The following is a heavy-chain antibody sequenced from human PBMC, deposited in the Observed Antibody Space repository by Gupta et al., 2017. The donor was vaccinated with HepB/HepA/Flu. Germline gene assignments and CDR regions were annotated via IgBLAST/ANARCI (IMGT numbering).Heavy chain of an antibody. CDR1: GFTFSSYS. CDR3: ARDIAVAGTATGYYYGMDV. Sequence: EVQLVESGGGLVKPGGSLRLSCAASGFTFSSYSMNWVRQAPGKGLECVSSISSSSSYIYYADSVKGRFTISRDNAKNSLYLQMNSLRAEDTAVYYCARDIAVAGTATGYYYGMDVWGQGTTVTVSS. CDR2: ISSSSSYI. V-gene: IGHV3-21*01. J-gene: IGHJ6*02. D-gene: IGHD6-19*01.